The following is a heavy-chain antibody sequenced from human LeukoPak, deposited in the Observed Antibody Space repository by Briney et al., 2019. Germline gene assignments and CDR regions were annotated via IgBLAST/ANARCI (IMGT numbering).Heavy chain of an antibody. CDR2: INPSGSP. J-gene: IGHJ5*02. D-gene: IGHD3-16*01. V-gene: IGHV4-30-2*04. CDR3: ARHYGP. Sequence: SLRRGGFGWRCVREPPGKGLEWIGYINPSGSPYYNPSLKSRVTISVDTSKNQSSLKLNSVTAADTAVYYCARHYGPWGQGTLVTVSS. CDR1: SLRRGGFG.